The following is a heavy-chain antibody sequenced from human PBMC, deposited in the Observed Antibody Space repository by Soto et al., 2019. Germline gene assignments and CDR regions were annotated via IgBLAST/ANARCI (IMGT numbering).Heavy chain of an antibody. J-gene: IGHJ6*02. CDR3: ARRPYYYYYGMDV. V-gene: IGHV4-61*01. CDR2: IYYSGSA. Sequence: PSETLSLTCTVSGGSVSSGSYYWSWIRQPPGEGLEWIGYIYYSGSANYNSSLKSRVTISIDTSKNQFSLNLNSVTAADTAVYYCARRPYYYYYGMDVWGQGTTVTVS. CDR1: GGSVSSGSYY.